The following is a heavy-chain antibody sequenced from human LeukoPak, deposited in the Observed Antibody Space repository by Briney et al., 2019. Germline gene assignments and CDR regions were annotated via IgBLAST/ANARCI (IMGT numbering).Heavy chain of an antibody. Sequence: PSETLSLTCTVSGGSISSGGYYWSWIRQHPGKGLEWIGYIYYSGSTYYNPSLKSRVTISVDTSKNQFSLKLSSVTAADTAVYYCARDKGLMVRGPMSYYGMDVWGQGTTVTVSS. CDR3: ARDKGLMVRGPMSYYGMDV. J-gene: IGHJ6*02. D-gene: IGHD3-10*01. V-gene: IGHV4-31*03. CDR2: IYYSGST. CDR1: GGSISSGGYY.